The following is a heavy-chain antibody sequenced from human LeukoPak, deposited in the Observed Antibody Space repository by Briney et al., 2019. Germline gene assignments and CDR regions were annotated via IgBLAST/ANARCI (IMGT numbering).Heavy chain of an antibody. J-gene: IGHJ4*02. D-gene: IGHD1-26*01. CDR3: ARGHGLIVGATANYFDY. CDR1: GGSISSGGYY. Sequence: PSQTLSLTCTVSGGSISSGGYYWSWIRQHPGKGLEWIGYIYYSGSTYYNPSLKSRVTISVDTSKNQFSLKLSSVTAADTAVYYCARGHGLIVGATANYFDYWGQGTLVTVSS. V-gene: IGHV4-31*03. CDR2: IYYSGST.